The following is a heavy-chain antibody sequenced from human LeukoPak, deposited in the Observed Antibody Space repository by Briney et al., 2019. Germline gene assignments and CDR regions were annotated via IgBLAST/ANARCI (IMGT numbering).Heavy chain of an antibody. Sequence: SETLSLTCAVYGGSFSGYYWSWIRQPPGKGLEWIGEINHSGSTNYNPSLKSRVTISVDTSKNQFSLKLSSVTAADTAVYYCARAAWNPRAGRYYMDVRGKGTTVTVSS. D-gene: IGHD1-1*01. V-gene: IGHV4-34*01. CDR3: ARAAWNPRAGRYYMDV. J-gene: IGHJ6*03. CDR2: INHSGST. CDR1: GGSFSGYY.